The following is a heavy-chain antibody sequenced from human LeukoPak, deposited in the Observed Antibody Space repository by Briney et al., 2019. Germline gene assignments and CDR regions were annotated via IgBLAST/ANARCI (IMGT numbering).Heavy chain of an antibody. CDR2: INWNGGST. V-gene: IGHV3-20*04. D-gene: IGHD3-3*01. CDR1: GFTFDDYG. J-gene: IGHJ3*02. Sequence: GASLRLSCAASGFTFDDYGMSWVRQAPGKGLEWVSGINWNGGSTGYADSVKGRFTISRDNAKNSLYLQMNSLRAEDTAVYYCARVSQQNTIFRVVIIRLDAFDIWGQGTMITVSS. CDR3: ARVSQQNTIFRVVIIRLDAFDI.